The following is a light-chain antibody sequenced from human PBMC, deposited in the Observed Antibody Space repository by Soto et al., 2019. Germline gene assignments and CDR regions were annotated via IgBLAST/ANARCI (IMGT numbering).Light chain of an antibody. CDR3: AAWDVNFSTYV. Sequence: SVLTQPPSESGNPGQGVTISCSGYSSTVGSNHVYWYQKFPGMAPKLLISKNNQRPSGVPDRFSGSKSGTSASLAISGLRSEDEADYYCAAWDVNFSTYVFGSGTKVTVL. CDR1: SSTVGSNH. CDR2: KNN. J-gene: IGLJ1*01. V-gene: IGLV1-47*01.